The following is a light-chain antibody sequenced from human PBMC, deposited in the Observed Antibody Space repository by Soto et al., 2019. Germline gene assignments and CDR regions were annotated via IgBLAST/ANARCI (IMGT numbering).Light chain of an antibody. CDR3: QQYGSSPPYT. J-gene: IGKJ2*01. CDR1: QSVSSSY. CDR2: GAF. Sequence: EIVLTQSPGTLSLSPEERATLSCRASQSVSSSYFAWYQQKPGQAPRLLIYGAFSRATGIPDRFSGSGSGTDFTLTISRLEPEEFAVYYCQQYGSSPPYTFGQGTKLEIK. V-gene: IGKV3-20*01.